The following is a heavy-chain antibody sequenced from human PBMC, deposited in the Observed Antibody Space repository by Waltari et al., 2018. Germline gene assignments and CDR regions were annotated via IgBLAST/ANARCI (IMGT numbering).Heavy chain of an antibody. J-gene: IGHJ3*02. CDR2: IYTSGST. V-gene: IGHV4-61*09. CDR3: ARDDGARYEPHQTRGAFDI. Sequence: QVQLQESGPGLVKPSQTLSLTCTVSGGSISSGSYYWSWIRQPAGKGLEWIGYIYTSGSTNYNPPLKSRVTISVDTSKNQFSLKLSAVTAADMAVYYWARDDGARYEPHQTRGAFDIWGQGTMVTVSS. D-gene: IGHD5-12*01. CDR1: GGSISSGSYY.